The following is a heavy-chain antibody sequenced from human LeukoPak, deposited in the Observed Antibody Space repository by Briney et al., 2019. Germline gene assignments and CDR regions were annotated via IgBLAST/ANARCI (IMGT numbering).Heavy chain of an antibody. CDR3: ARGYYDSTNDY. D-gene: IGHD3-22*01. CDR2: IIPILGIA. V-gene: IGHV1-69*04. Sequence: ASVKVSCKASGGTFSSYAISWVRQAPGQGLEWVGRIIPILGIANYAQKFQGRVTITADKSTSTAYMELSSLGSEDTAVYYCARGYYDSTNDYWGQGTLVTVSS. J-gene: IGHJ4*02. CDR1: GGTFSSYA.